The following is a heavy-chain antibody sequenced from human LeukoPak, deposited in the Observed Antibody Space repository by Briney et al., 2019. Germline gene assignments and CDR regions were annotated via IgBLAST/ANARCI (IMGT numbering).Heavy chain of an antibody. CDR2: ISGSGGST. Sequence: GGSLRLSCAASGFTFSSYAMSWVRQAPGKGLEWVSAISGSGGSTYYADSVKGRFTISRDNSKNTLYLQMNSLRAEDTAVYYCAKGIAAAEGYYYYYMDVWGKGTTVTVSS. D-gene: IGHD6-13*01. V-gene: IGHV3-23*01. CDR1: GFTFSSYA. CDR3: AKGIAAAEGYYYYYMDV. J-gene: IGHJ6*03.